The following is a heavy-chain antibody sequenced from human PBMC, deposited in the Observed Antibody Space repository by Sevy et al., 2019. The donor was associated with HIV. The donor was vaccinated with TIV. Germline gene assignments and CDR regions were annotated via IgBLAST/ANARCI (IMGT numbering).Heavy chain of an antibody. CDR1: GFTFSSYW. D-gene: IGHD3-10*01. Sequence: GGSLRLSCAASGFTFSSYWMSWVRQAPGKGLEWVANIKQDGSEKYYVDSVKDRFTISRDNAKNSLYLQMNSLRAEDTAVYYCARDLSVRAFDIWGQGTMVTVSS. CDR2: IKQDGSEK. V-gene: IGHV3-7*01. CDR3: ARDLSVRAFDI. J-gene: IGHJ3*02.